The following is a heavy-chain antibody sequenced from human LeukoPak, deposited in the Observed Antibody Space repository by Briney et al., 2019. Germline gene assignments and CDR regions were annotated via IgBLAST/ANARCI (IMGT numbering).Heavy chain of an antibody. CDR3: ARRVIVVGLDY. Sequence: PGGSLRLSCAASGFTFSSYSMSWVRQAPGMGLECVANISQGGSEKYCVISVKGRFTISRDNAKNSLHLQMNSLRAEDTAVYYCARRVIVVGLDYWGQGTLVTVSS. J-gene: IGHJ4*02. CDR1: GFTFSSYS. D-gene: IGHD3-22*01. V-gene: IGHV3-7*01. CDR2: ISQGGSEK.